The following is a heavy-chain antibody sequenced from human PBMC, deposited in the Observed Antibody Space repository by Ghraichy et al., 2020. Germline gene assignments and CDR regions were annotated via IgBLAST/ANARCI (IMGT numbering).Heavy chain of an antibody. CDR3: ARDGNYYFDY. Sequence: GGSLRLSCAASGFSFSGYGMHWVRQAPGKGLEWVAVIWYDGSNKYYADSVKGRFTISRDNSKNTLYLQMNSLRAEDTAVYYCARDGNYYFDYWGQGTLVTVSS. CDR1: GFSFSGYG. V-gene: IGHV3-33*01. CDR2: IWYDGSNK. J-gene: IGHJ4*02. D-gene: IGHD5-24*01.